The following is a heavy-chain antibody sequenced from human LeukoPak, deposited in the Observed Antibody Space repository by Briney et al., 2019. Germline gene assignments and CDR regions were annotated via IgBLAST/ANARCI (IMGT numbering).Heavy chain of an antibody. V-gene: IGHV3-48*03. D-gene: IGHD2-15*01. J-gene: IGHJ6*02. Sequence: PGGSLRLSCAASGFTFSSYEMNWVRQAPGKGLEWVSYISGSGSTIYYADSVKGRFTISRDNAKNSLYLQMNSLRAEDTAVYYCATGSSCSGGSCFSYYYYGMDVWGQGTTVTVSS. CDR1: GFTFSSYE. CDR2: ISGSGSTI. CDR3: ATGSSCSGGSCFSYYYYGMDV.